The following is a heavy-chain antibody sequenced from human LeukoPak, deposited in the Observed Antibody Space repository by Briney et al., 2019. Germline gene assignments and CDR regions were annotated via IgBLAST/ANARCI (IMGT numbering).Heavy chain of an antibody. J-gene: IGHJ2*01. CDR1: GGSISSYY. CDR2: IYYSGST. V-gene: IGHV4-59*01. D-gene: IGHD1-26*01. Sequence: PSETLSLTCTVSGGSISSYYWSWIRQPPGKGLEWIGYIYYSGSTNYNPSLKSRVTISVDTSKNQLSLKLTSVTAADTAVYYCARGGWSLDLWGRGTLVTVSS. CDR3: ARGGWSLDL.